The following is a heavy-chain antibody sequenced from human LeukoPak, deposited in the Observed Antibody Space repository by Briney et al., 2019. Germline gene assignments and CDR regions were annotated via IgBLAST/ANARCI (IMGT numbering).Heavy chain of an antibody. J-gene: IGHJ4*02. Sequence: PSETLSLTCTVSGGSVSSSLYYWGWIRQPPGKGLEWIGNIFSSGTTYYNQSLKSRVTISVDSSKNQFSLKVRGVTAADTAVYYCAIRKDEVTATFDYWGQGILVTVSS. V-gene: IGHV4-39*01. CDR3: AIRKDEVTATFDY. CDR2: IFSSGTT. D-gene: IGHD2-21*02. CDR1: GGSVSSSLYY.